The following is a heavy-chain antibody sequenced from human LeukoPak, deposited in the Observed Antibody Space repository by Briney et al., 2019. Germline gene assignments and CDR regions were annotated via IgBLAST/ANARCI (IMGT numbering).Heavy chain of an antibody. CDR1: GGSISSGGYY. D-gene: IGHD6-19*01. J-gene: IGHJ4*02. Sequence: SETLSLTCAVSGGSISSGGYYWSWIRQPAGKGLEWIGYIYYSGSTNYNPSLKSRVTISVDTSKNQFSLKLSSVTAADTAVYYCARVKAVAGTNTFDYWGQGTLVTVSS. V-gene: IGHV4-61*10. CDR2: IYYSGST. CDR3: ARVKAVAGTNTFDY.